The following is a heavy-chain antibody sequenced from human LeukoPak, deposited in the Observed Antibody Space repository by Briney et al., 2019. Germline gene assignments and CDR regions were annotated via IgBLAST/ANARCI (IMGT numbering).Heavy chain of an antibody. J-gene: IGHJ4*02. CDR1: GFSFDDYA. Sequence: GGSLRLSCAASGFSFDDYAMHWVRQAPGKGLEWVSGISWNSDNIGYADSVKGRFTISRDNAKNSLYLQMNSLRADDTALYYCAKDTRGYSYGSYFDYWGQGTLVTVSS. D-gene: IGHD5-18*01. CDR2: ISWNSDNI. V-gene: IGHV3-9*01. CDR3: AKDTRGYSYGSYFDY.